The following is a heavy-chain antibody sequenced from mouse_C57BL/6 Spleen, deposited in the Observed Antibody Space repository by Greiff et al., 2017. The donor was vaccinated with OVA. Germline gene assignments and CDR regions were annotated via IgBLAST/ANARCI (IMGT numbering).Heavy chain of an antibody. V-gene: IGHV1-50*01. CDR3: ARGDGSSPRFAY. D-gene: IGHD1-1*01. CDR2: IDPSDSYT. Sequence: QVQLQQPGAELVKPGASVKLSCKASGYTFTSYWMQWVKQRPGQGLEWIGEIDPSDSYTNYNQKFKGKATLTVDTSSSTAYMQLSSLTFEDSAVYYCARGDGSSPRFAYWGQGTLVTVSA. J-gene: IGHJ3*01. CDR1: GYTFTSYW.